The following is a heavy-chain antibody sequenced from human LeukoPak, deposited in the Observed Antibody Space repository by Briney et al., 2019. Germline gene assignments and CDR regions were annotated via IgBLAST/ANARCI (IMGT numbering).Heavy chain of an antibody. D-gene: IGHD1-26*01. CDR3: ARPVVGATGWSDP. CDR2: IYHSGST. J-gene: IGHJ5*02. CDR1: GYSISSGYY. Sequence: PSETLSLTCAVSGYSISSGYYWGWIRQPPGKGLEWIGSIYHSGSTYYNPSLKSRVTISVDTSKNQFSLKLSSVTAADTAVYYCARPVVGATGWSDPWGQGTLVTVSS. V-gene: IGHV4-38-2*01.